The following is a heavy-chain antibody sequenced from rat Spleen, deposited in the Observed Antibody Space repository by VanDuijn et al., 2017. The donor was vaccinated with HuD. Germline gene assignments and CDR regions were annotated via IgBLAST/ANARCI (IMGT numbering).Heavy chain of an antibody. D-gene: IGHD1-11*01. CDR2: IRSGGST. Sequence: QVQLKETGPGLVQPTQTLSITCTVSGFSLTSYYMQWVRQTPGKGLEWMGFIRSGGSTEYNSEFKSRLSISRDTSKNQVFLKMNSLKTEDTGVYYCARGVPTTGDWFAYWGQGTLVTVSS. J-gene: IGHJ3*01. V-gene: IGHV2-65*01. CDR1: GFSLTSYY. CDR3: ARGVPTTGDWFAY.